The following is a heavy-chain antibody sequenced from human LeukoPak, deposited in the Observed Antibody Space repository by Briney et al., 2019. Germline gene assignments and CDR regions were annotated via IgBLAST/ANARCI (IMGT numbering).Heavy chain of an antibody. CDR3: AKGRGGNDY. CDR1: GFTFSNYA. J-gene: IGHJ4*02. Sequence: GGSLRLSCAAPGFTFSNYAMSWVRQAPGKGLEWVSLISNSGDSTYYTDSVKGRFTISRDNSKRTLYLQMNSLRVEDTAVYYCAKGRGGNDYWGQGTLVTVSS. CDR2: ISNSGDST. D-gene: IGHD3-10*01. V-gene: IGHV3-23*01.